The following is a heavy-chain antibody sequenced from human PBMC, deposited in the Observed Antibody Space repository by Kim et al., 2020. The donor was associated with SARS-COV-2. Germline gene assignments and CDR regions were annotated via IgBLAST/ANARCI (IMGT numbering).Heavy chain of an antibody. V-gene: IGHV3-74*01. J-gene: IGHJ4*02. D-gene: IGHD4-17*01. CDR3: ARSPIGDYPYY. Sequence: GGSLRLSCAASGFTFSSYWMHWVRQAPGKGLVWVSRINSDGSSTSYADSVKGRFTISRDNAKNTLYLQMNSLRAEDTAVYYCARSPIGDYPYYWGQGTLVTVSS. CDR2: INSDGSST. CDR1: GFTFSSYW.